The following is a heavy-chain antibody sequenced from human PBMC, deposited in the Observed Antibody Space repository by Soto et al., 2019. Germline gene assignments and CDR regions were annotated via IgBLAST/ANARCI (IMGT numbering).Heavy chain of an antibody. Sequence: ASVKVSCKASGYNFTSYFITWVRQAPGRGLEWMGWISAYNGNTNYPQMLQGRVTMTTDTTTSAAYMELRSLRSDDTAVYYCARQHYFSGMDDWAPGTTVTVSS. CDR2: ISAYNGNT. CDR3: ARQHYFSGMDD. J-gene: IGHJ6*02. V-gene: IGHV1-18*01. CDR1: GYNFTSYF.